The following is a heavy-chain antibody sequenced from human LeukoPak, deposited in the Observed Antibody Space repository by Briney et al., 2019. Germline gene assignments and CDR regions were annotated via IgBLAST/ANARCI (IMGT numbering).Heavy chain of an antibody. CDR2: IHGGGAT. CDR1: GFTFTSYA. CDR3: AKAQKYTSDLDY. V-gene: IGHV3-23*01. J-gene: IGHJ4*02. Sequence: GGSLRLSCAASGFTFTSYAMSWVRQAPGKGLEWLSAIHGGGATFYSHSVRGRFTISRDTSKNTLYMQMNSLRAEDTALYYCAKAQKYTSDLDYWGQGTLVTVSS. D-gene: IGHD6-19*01.